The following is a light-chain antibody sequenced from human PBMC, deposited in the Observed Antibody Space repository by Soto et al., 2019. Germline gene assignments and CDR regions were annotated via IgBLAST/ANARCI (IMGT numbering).Light chain of an antibody. CDR3: ASITRSSNSV. CDR1: SSDVGGYEY. CDR2: DVT. Sequence: QSALSQPASVSGSPGQSITISCTGTSSDVGGYEYVSWYQHQPDKAPKLIIYDVTNRPSGVSTRFSGSKSGNTASLTISGIQTEDEADYYCASITRSSNSVFLNATKVTVX. J-gene: IGLJ1*01. V-gene: IGLV2-14*01.